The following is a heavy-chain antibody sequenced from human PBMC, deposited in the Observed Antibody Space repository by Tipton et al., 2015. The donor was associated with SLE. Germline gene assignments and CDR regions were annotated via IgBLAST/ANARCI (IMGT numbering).Heavy chain of an antibody. D-gene: IGHD2-2*03. CDR1: GFTFNNYC. V-gene: IGHV3-30*02. CDR3: AKVTGDWSSLDI. Sequence: SLRLSCAASGFTFNNYCIHWVRQAPGTGLEWVAFIPSDRINTYYADSVRGRFTISRDNSKNTVYLQMNSLSIEDTALYYCAKVTGDWSSLDIWGQGTMVTVSS. CDR2: IPSDRINT. J-gene: IGHJ3*02.